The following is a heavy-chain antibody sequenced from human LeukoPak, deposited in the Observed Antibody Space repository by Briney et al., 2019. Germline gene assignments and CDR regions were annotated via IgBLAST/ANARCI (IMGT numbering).Heavy chain of an antibody. Sequence: SETLSLTCTVSSGSISNYYWSWIRQPPGKGLEWIGYIYYSESTKYNPSLKSGLTISVDTSKNQFSLRLTSVTAADTAVYYCARHISGATKELSAFDIWGQGTMVNVSS. CDR2: IYYSEST. V-gene: IGHV4-59*08. CDR3: ARHISGATKELSAFDI. J-gene: IGHJ3*02. CDR1: SGSISNYY. D-gene: IGHD1-20*01.